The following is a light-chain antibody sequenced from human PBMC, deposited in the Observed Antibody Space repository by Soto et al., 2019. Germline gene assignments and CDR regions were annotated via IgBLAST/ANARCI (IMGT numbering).Light chain of an antibody. CDR2: KAS. V-gene: IGKV1-5*03. CDR1: QSISSW. J-gene: IGKJ1*01. CDR3: QQYNSYSWT. Sequence: DIKMTQSPSTLSASVGDRVTITCRASQSISSWLVWYQQKTGKAPNLLIYKASNLESGGPSRISGSGSGTEGTLTISSLHPDDFATYYCQQYNSYSWTFGQGTKVEIK.